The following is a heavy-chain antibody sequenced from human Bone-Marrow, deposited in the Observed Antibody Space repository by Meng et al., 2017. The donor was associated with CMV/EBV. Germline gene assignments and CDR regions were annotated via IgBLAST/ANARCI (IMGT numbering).Heavy chain of an antibody. CDR3: AKDRQLWLPDWFDP. CDR1: GFTFDDYG. Sequence: GGSLRLSCAASGFTFDDYGMSWVRQAPGKGLEWVSAISGSGGSTYYADSVKGRFTISRDNSKNTLYLQMNSLRAEDTAVYYCAKDRQLWLPDWFDPWGQGTLVTVSS. D-gene: IGHD5-18*01. J-gene: IGHJ5*02. CDR2: ISGSGGST. V-gene: IGHV3-23*01.